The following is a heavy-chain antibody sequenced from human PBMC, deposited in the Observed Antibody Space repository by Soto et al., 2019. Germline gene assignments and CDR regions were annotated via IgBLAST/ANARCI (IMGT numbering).Heavy chain of an antibody. Sequence: WWSLRLSCSASVFTFSSYAMSWFRQAPGKGLEWVSAISGSGGSTYYADSVKGRFTISRDNSKNTLYLQMNSLRAEDTAVYYCAKYGSYGCFDYWGQGTLVTVSS. D-gene: IGHD3-10*01. CDR3: AKYGSYGCFDY. V-gene: IGHV3-23*01. CDR1: VFTFSSYA. J-gene: IGHJ4*02. CDR2: ISGSGGST.